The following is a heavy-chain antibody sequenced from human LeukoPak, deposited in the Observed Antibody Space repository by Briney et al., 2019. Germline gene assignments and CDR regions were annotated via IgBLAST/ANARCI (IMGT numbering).Heavy chain of an antibody. J-gene: IGHJ6*02. CDR2: LSGSGGST. CDR3: AREQWLGRSYYGLDV. CDR1: GFTFRNYA. D-gene: IGHD6-19*01. V-gene: IGHV3-23*01. Sequence: PGGSLRLSCAASGFTFRNYAMSWGRQAPGKGLECVSALSGSGGSTHNADSVKGRFTISRDNSKNTLYLQMNSLRAEDTAVYYCAREQWLGRSYYGLDVWGQGTTVTVSS.